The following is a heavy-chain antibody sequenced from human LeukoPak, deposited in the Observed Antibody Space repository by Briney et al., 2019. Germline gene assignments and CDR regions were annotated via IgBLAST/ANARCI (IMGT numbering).Heavy chain of an antibody. D-gene: IGHD6-13*01. CDR2: ISRTGNSI. V-gene: IGHV3-48*03. CDR3: ARGPYSSNWYVDY. J-gene: IGHJ4*02. Sequence: GGSLRLSCAASGFTLTSYEMNWVRLAPGKGLGWISYISRTGNSIYYADSVKGRFTVSRDSAKDSLYLQMNSLRAEDTAVYYCARGPYSSNWYVDYWGQGTLVTVAS. CDR1: GFTLTSYE.